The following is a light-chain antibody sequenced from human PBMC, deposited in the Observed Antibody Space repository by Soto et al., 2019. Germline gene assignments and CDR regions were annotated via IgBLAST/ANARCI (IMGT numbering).Light chain of an antibody. Sequence: SYELTQSLSVSVALGQTARITCGGNNIGSKSVHWYQQRPGQAPVVVIYRDYHRPSGTPERFSGSNSGNTATLTIIRAQAGDEGDYYCQVWDLNTAVVFGGWTKLTVL. CDR1: NIGSKS. V-gene: IGLV3-9*01. J-gene: IGLJ2*01. CDR3: QVWDLNTAVV. CDR2: RDY.